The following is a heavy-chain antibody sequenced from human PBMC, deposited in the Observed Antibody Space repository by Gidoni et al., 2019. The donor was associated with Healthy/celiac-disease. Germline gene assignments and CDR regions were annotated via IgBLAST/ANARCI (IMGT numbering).Heavy chain of an antibody. CDR1: GGSISSYY. D-gene: IGHD3-9*01. CDR3: ARGPYYDILTGYTYGFDY. Sequence: QVQLQESGTGLVKPSETLSLTCTVYGGSISSYYWSWIRQPPGKGLEWIGYIYYSGSTNYNPSLKSLVTISVDPSKNQFSLKLSSVTAADTAVYYCARGPYYDILTGYTYGFDYWGQGTLVTVSS. V-gene: IGHV4-59*01. J-gene: IGHJ4*02. CDR2: IYYSGST.